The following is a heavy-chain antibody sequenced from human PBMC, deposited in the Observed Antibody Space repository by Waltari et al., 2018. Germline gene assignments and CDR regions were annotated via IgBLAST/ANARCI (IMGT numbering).Heavy chain of an antibody. CDR3: TGGAVTGTDF. V-gene: IGHV3-7*03. D-gene: IGHD6-13*01. Sequence: EVQLVESGGGLVQPGGSLRLSCAASGFTLSNYWMSWVRQAPGKGVEWMAKIKTDGGEEYYVDSVRGRFTISRDDSEKTAYLQMSSLMTEDTAVYYCTGGAVTGTDFWGQGTLVTVSS. J-gene: IGHJ4*02. CDR1: GFTLSNYW. CDR2: IKTDGGEE.